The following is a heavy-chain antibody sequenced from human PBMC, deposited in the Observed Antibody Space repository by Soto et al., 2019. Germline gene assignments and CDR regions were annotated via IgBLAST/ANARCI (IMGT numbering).Heavy chain of an antibody. CDR2: INHSGST. V-gene: IGHV4-34*01. J-gene: IGHJ4*02. CDR3: ARVAGYYDILTGYPRFDY. CDR1: GGSFSGYY. Sequence: PSETLSLTCAVYGGSFSGYYWSWIRQPPGKGLEWIGEINHSGSTNYNPSLKSRVTISVDTSKNQFSLKLSSVTAADTAVYYCARVAGYYDILTGYPRFDYWGQGTLVTVSS. D-gene: IGHD3-9*01.